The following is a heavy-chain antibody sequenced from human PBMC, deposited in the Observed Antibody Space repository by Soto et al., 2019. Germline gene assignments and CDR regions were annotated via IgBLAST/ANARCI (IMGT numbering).Heavy chain of an antibody. V-gene: IGHV1-69*12. J-gene: IGHJ1*01. Sequence: QVQLVQSGAEVKKPGSSVKVSCKASGGTFSNYAISWVRQAPGQGLEWMGEIIPIFGTTKNAQKFQGRVTITADESTGTAYMELGSLRSEDTAVYYCASSGERDFYDSRGYGWGQGTLVTVSS. D-gene: IGHD3-22*01. CDR1: GGTFSNYA. CDR3: ASSGERDFYDSRGYG. CDR2: IIPIFGTT.